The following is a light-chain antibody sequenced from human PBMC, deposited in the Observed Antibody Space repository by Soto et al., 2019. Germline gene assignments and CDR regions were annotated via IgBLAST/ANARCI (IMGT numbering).Light chain of an antibody. CDR2: DVS. CDR3: SSYTRSSTLGDV. Sequence: SALTQPASVSGSPGQSITISCPGTSSHVGGYNYVSWYQHHPGKAPILIIYDVSNRPSGVSNRFSGSKSGNTASLTISGLQAEDEADYYCSSYTRSSTLGDVFGTGTKLTVL. CDR1: SSHVGGYNY. J-gene: IGLJ1*01. V-gene: IGLV2-14*03.